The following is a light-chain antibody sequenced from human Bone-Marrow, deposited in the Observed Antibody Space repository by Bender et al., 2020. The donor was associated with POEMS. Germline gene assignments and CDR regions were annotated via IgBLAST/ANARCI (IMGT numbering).Light chain of an antibody. CDR2: DDS. Sequence: YVLTQPPSVSVAPGKTASITCGGNNIGKKNVHWYQQKPGQAPVVVVYDDSDRPSGIPERFSGSNSGNTATLTISRVEAGDEADYYCQVADGSSDRVVFGGGTKLTVL. CDR1: NIGKKN. V-gene: IGLV3-21*03. J-gene: IGLJ2*01. CDR3: QVADGSSDRVV.